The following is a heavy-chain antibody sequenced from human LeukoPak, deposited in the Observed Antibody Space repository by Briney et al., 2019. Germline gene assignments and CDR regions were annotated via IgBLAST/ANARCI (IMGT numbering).Heavy chain of an antibody. CDR1: GGSFSGYY. V-gene: IGHV4-34*01. Sequence: PSETLPLTCAVYGGSFSGYYWSWIRQPPGKGLEWIGEINHSGSTNYNPSLKSRVTISVDTSKNQFSLKLSSVTAADTAVYYCARPWTVATHYYMDVWGKGTTVTVSS. D-gene: IGHD5-12*01. CDR2: INHSGST. CDR3: ARPWTVATHYYMDV. J-gene: IGHJ6*03.